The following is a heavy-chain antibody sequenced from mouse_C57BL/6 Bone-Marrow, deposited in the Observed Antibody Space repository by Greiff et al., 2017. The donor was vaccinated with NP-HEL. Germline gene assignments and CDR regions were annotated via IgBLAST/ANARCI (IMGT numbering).Heavy chain of an antibody. V-gene: IGHV5-9*01. CDR1: GFTFSSYT. CDR2: ISGGGGNT. Sequence: EVQVVESGGGLVKPGGSLKLSCAASGFTFSSYTMSWVRQTPEKRLEWVATISGGGGNTYYPDSVKGRFTISRDNAKNTLYLQMSSLRSEDTALYYCARRDDYEAWFAYWGQGTLVTVSA. J-gene: IGHJ3*01. CDR3: ARRDDYEAWFAY. D-gene: IGHD2-4*01.